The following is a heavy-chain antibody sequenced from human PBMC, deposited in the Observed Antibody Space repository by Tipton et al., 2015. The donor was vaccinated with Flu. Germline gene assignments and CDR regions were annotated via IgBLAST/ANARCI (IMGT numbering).Heavy chain of an antibody. Sequence: TLSLTCAVYGGSFSGYYWSWIRQPPGKGLEWIGEINHSGSTNYNPSLKRRVTISVDTSKNQFSLNLSSVTAADTAVYYCARGSGPFYYGTGRQRLFSCGMDVWGQGFTVPVSS. CDR2: INHSGST. D-gene: IGHD3-10*01. V-gene: IGHV4-34*01. CDR1: GGSFSGYY. J-gene: IGHJ6*02. CDR3: ARGSGPFYYGTGRQRLFSCGMDV.